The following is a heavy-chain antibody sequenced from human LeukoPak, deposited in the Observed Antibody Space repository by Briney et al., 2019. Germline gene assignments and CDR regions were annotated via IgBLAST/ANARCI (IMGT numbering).Heavy chain of an antibody. V-gene: IGHV3-7*03. J-gene: IGHJ4*02. CDR2: IKEDGSEK. CDR3: SRDPRHSDY. CDR1: GFTFSNYW. Sequence: GGSLRLSCAASGFTFSNYWMSWVRQAPGKGLEWVANIKEDGSEKYYVDSVKGRFTISRDNAKKSLYLHMNSLTVEDTAVYYCSRDPRHSDYWGQGTLVTVSS.